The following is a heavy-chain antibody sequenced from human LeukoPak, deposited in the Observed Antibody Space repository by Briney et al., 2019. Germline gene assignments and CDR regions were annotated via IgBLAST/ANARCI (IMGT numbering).Heavy chain of an antibody. CDR1: GFTFSSYG. V-gene: IGHV3-33*01. CDR3: ARVRGIAAAGTGGYYYGMDV. CDR2: IWYDGSNR. Sequence: GRSLRLPCAASGFTFSSYGMHWVRQAPGKGLEWVAVIWYDGSNRYYADSVKGRFTISRDNSKNTLYLQMNSLRAEDTAVYYCARVRGIAAAGTGGYYYGMDVWGKGTTVTVSS. D-gene: IGHD6-13*01. J-gene: IGHJ6*04.